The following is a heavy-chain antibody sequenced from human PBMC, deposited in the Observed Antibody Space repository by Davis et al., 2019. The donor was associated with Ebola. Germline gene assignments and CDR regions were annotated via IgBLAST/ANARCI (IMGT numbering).Heavy chain of an antibody. CDR2: ISAYNGNT. D-gene: IGHD3-3*01. CDR1: GDTLTSYA. Sequence: ASVKVSCKAVGDTLTSYAMTWVRQAPGQGLEWMGWISAYNGNTNYAQKLQGRVTMTTDTSTSTAYMELSSLRSEDTAVYYCARVSYDFWSGFDYWGQGTLVTVSS. V-gene: IGHV1-18*01. CDR3: ARVSYDFWSGFDY. J-gene: IGHJ4*02.